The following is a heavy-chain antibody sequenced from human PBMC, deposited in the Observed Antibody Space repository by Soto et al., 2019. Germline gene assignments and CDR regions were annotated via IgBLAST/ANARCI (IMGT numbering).Heavy chain of an antibody. V-gene: IGHV1-69*08. D-gene: IGHD3-9*01. CDR3: ARDILTGGWFDP. CDR1: GGTFSSYT. CDR2: IIPILGIA. Sequence: QVQLVQSGAEVKKPGSSVKVSCKASGGTFSSYTISWVRQAPGQGLEWMGRIIPILGIANYAQKFQGRVTITADKSTSTAYMELSSLRSEDTAVYYCARDILTGGWFDPWGQGPLVTVSS. J-gene: IGHJ5*02.